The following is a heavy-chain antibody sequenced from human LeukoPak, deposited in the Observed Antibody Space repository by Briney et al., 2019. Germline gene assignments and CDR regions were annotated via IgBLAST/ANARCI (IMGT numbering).Heavy chain of an antibody. J-gene: IGHJ5*02. CDR3: ARSTLRDHPFSKSNWFDP. V-gene: IGHV4-34*01. CDR1: GGSFSGYWS. Sequence: PSETLSLTCAVYGGSFSGYWSWGWIRQPPGKGLEWIGEINHRGSTNYNPSLKSRVTISADTSKNQFSLKQSSMTAADTAVYFCARSTLRDHPFSKSNWFDPWGQGTLVSVSS. CDR2: INHRGST. D-gene: IGHD1-14*01.